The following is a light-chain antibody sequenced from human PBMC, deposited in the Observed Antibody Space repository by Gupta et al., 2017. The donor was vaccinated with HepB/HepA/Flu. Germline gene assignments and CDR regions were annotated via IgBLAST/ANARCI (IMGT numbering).Light chain of an antibody. CDR1: SLTKHY. CDR2: GEN. CDR3: NSRDISGDHLV. V-gene: IGLV3-19*01. J-gene: IGLJ1*01. Sequence: SSELTQDPAVSVALGQSIRITCQGDSLTKHYASWYQQKTGQAPALVMFGENSRPSGIPDRFSGSRSGNTASLTITGAQAEDEADYFCNSRDISGDHLVFGSGT.